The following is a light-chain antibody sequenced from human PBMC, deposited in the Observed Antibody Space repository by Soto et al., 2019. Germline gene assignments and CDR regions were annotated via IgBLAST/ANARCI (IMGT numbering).Light chain of an antibody. CDR3: MQALQTQWT. CDR2: LGS. J-gene: IGKJ1*01. V-gene: IGKV2-28*01. Sequence: DIVMTQSPLSLPVTPGEPASISCRSSQSLLHSNGYNYLDWYLQRPGQSPQLLIYLGSNRASGVPDRFMGSASGTHFTLKISRVEAEDVGVYYCMQALQTQWTFGQGTKVEIK. CDR1: QSLLHSNGYNY.